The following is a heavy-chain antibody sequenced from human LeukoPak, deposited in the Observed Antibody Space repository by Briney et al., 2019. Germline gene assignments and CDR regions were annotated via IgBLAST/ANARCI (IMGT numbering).Heavy chain of an antibody. J-gene: IGHJ4*02. CDR3: ARARGTVTTDPYFDY. V-gene: IGHV1-2*02. CDR1: GGTFSSYA. CDR2: INPNTGGT. D-gene: IGHD4-17*01. Sequence: GASVKVSCKASGGTFSSYAISWVRQAPGQGLEWMGWINPNTGGTNYAQKFQGRVTMTRDTSISTASMELSRLRSDDTAVYHCARARGTVTTDPYFDYWGQGTLVTVSS.